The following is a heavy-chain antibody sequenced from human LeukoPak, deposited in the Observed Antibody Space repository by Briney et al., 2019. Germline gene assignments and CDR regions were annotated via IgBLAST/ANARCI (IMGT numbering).Heavy chain of an antibody. CDR2: ISSSGSTI. CDR1: GFTFSDYY. CDR3: ARDLRLPPPNPRMSITMVRGVIPYDY. Sequence: PGGSLRLSCAASGFTFSDYYMSWIRQAPGKGLEWVSYISSSGSTIYYADSVKGRFTISRDNAKNSLYLQMNSLRAEDTAVYYCARDLRLPPPNPRMSITMVRGVIPYDYWGQGTLVTVSS. J-gene: IGHJ4*02. D-gene: IGHD3-10*01. V-gene: IGHV3-11*04.